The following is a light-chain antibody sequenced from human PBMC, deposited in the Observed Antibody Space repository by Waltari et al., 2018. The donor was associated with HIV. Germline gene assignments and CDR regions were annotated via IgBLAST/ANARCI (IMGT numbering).Light chain of an antibody. CDR2: TNG. J-gene: IGLJ2*01. Sequence: QSVLSQTAAASCPPGRGDPSPCSGSSSNIGRHACTWYQQLPGTAPKLLIHTNGQRPSGVPDRFSGSKSGTSASLAISGLQSADESDYYCATWDDSLNGPVFGGGTKLTVL. CDR3: ATWDDSLNGPV. CDR1: SSNIGRHA. V-gene: IGLV1-44*01.